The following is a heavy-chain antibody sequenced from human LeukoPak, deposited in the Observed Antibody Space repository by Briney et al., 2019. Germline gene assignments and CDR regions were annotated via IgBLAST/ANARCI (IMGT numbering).Heavy chain of an antibody. CDR3: AKDRGSSGWYPHFDY. CDR1: GFTFSSHG. J-gene: IGHJ4*02. Sequence: GRSLRLSCAASGFTFSSHGMHWVRQAPGKGLEWVAVISYDGSNKYYADSVKGRFTISRDNSKNTLYLQMNSLRAEDTAVYYCAKDRGSSGWYPHFDYWGQGTLVTVSS. V-gene: IGHV3-30*18. D-gene: IGHD6-19*01. CDR2: ISYDGSNK.